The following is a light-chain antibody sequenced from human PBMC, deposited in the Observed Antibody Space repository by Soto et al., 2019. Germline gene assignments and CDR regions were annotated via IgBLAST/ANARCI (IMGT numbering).Light chain of an antibody. CDR2: QDS. CDR1: KLGDKY. CDR3: QAWDSSTVV. V-gene: IGLV3-1*01. Sequence: SYELTQPPSVSVSLGQTASITCSGDKLGDKYACWYQQKPGQSPVLVIYQDSKRPSGIPERFSGSNSGNTATLTISGTQAMDEADYYCQAWDSSTVVFGGGTK. J-gene: IGLJ2*01.